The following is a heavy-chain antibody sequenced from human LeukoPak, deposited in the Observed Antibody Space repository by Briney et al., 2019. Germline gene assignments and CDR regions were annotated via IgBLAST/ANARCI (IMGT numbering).Heavy chain of an antibody. J-gene: IGHJ4*02. Sequence: GRSLRLSCAASGFTFSSYGMHWARQAPAKGLEWVAIISYDGSNKYYADSVKGRFTISRDNSKNTLYLQMNSLRAEDTAVYYCAKSTTVTQRGYFDYWGQGTLVTVSS. CDR1: GFTFSSYG. V-gene: IGHV3-30*18. CDR3: AKSTTVTQRGYFDY. D-gene: IGHD4-17*01. CDR2: ISYDGSNK.